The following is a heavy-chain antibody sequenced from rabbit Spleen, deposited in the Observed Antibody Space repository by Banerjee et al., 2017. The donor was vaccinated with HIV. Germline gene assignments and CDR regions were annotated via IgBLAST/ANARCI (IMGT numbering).Heavy chain of an antibody. CDR2: IYAGSSGFT. CDR3: ARDTGSSFSSYGMDL. J-gene: IGHJ6*01. Sequence: QSLEESGGDLVKPGASLTLTCTASGFSFSSRDYMCWVRQAPGKGLEWIACIYAGSSGFTYFASWAKGRFTISKTSSTTVTLQMTSLTAADTATYFCARDTGSSFSSYGMDLWGQGTLVTVS. CDR1: GFSFSSRDY. V-gene: IGHV1S40*01. D-gene: IGHD8-1*01.